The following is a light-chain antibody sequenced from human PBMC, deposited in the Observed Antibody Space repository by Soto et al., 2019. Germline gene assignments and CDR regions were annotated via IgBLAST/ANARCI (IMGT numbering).Light chain of an antibody. Sequence: EIVLTESPGTLSLAPGEGVTLSCRASQSVSTTSLAWYQQKPGQAPRIIIFGASGRATGIPDRFSGSGSGTDFTLTSSILEPEDFAVYYCQQYGSSGTLGQGTKVDI. CDR1: QSVSTTS. CDR2: GAS. J-gene: IGKJ1*01. CDR3: QQYGSSGT. V-gene: IGKV3-20*01.